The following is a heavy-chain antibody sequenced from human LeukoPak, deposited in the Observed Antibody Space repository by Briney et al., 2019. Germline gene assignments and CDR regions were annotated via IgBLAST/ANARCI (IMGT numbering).Heavy chain of an antibody. J-gene: IGHJ5*02. CDR1: GVSISDYY. V-gene: IGHV4-4*07. D-gene: IGHD7-27*01. CDR2: IYISGST. Sequence: SETLSLTCSVSGVSISDYYWTWFRQPAGKGLEWIGRIYISGSTNYNPSLNSRVTMSVDTSKNQFSLKLSSVTAADTAVYYCARNPGRSLNWFDPWGQGTLVTVSS. CDR3: ARNPGRSLNWFDP.